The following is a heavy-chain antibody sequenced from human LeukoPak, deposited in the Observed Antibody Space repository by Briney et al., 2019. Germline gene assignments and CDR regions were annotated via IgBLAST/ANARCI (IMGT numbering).Heavy chain of an antibody. CDR2: INPAGGST. Sequence: GGSLRLSCEASGFTFSADWMHWVRQAPGKGLVWVSRINPAGGSTYYADSVKGRFSISRDNAKNTAYLQMNSLIAEDTAVYYCTRTENYGNFDSWGQGTLVTVS. J-gene: IGHJ4*02. D-gene: IGHD1-7*01. CDR1: GFTFSADW. V-gene: IGHV3-74*01. CDR3: TRTENYGNFDS.